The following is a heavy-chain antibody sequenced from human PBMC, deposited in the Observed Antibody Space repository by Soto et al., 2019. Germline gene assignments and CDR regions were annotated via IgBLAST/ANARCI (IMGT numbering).Heavy chain of an antibody. D-gene: IGHD4-17*01. V-gene: IGHV4-59*01. J-gene: IGHJ3*02. CDR3: ARDTVTYDAFDI. CDR2: IYYSGST. Sequence: QVQLQESGPGLVKPSETLSLTCTVSGGSISSYYWSWIRQPPGKGLEWIGYIYYSGSTNYNPSLKSRVTISVDTSKNQFSLKLSSVTAADTAVYYFARDTVTYDAFDIWGQGTMVTVAS. CDR1: GGSISSYY.